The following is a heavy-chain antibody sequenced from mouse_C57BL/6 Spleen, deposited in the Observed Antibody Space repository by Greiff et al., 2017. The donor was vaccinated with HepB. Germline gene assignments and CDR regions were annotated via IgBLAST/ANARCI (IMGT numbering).Heavy chain of an antibody. D-gene: IGHD2-2*01. CDR3: ANYGYDGGFAY. CDR1: GYSITSGYY. Sequence: DVQLQESGPGLVKPSQSLSLTCSVTGYSITSGYYWNWIRQFPGNKLEWMGYISYDGSNNYNPSLKNRISITRDTSKNQFFLKLNSVTTEDTATYYCANYGYDGGFAYWGQGTLVTVSA. J-gene: IGHJ3*01. V-gene: IGHV3-6*01. CDR2: ISYDGSN.